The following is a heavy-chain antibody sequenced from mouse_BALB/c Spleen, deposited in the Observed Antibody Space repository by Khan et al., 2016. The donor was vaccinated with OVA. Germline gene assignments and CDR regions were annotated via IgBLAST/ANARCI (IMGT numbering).Heavy chain of an antibody. CDR3: ARDYWDVFAY. Sequence: EVELVESGAELVKPGASVKLSCTASGFNIKDTYMHWVKQRPEQGLEWIGRIDPANGNTKYDPKFQGKATITADPSSNTAYLQLSSLTSEDTAVYYCARDYWDVFAYWGQGTLVTVSA. D-gene: IGHD4-1*01. V-gene: IGHV14-3*02. CDR1: GFNIKDTY. CDR2: IDPANGNT. J-gene: IGHJ3*01.